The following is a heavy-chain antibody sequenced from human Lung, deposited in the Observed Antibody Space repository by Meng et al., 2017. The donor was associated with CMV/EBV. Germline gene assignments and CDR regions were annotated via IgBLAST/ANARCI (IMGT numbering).Heavy chain of an antibody. V-gene: IGHV3-7*01. CDR3: AREPGDRYDFWSGYAFDI. J-gene: IGHJ3*02. Sequence: GESXKISCAASGFTFSSYWMSWVRQAPGKGLEWVANIKQDGSEKYYVDSVKGRFTISRDNAKNSLYLQMNSLRAEDTAVYYCAREPGDRYDFWSGYAFDIXGHGXMVTVSS. D-gene: IGHD3-3*01. CDR2: IKQDGSEK. CDR1: GFTFSSYW.